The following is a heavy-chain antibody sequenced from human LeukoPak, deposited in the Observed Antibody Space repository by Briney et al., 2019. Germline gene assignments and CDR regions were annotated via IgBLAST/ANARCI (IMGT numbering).Heavy chain of an antibody. CDR3: ARMLYRSRTVYQKPYYYNNSYMDV. V-gene: IGHV1-18*01. CDR1: GYTFTSYG. D-gene: IGHD6-13*01. CDR2: LSAYNGNT. J-gene: IGHJ6*03. Sequence: ASVKVSCKASGYTFTSYGISWVPHAPGQGLEWMGWLSAYNGNTNYAQKLQGRVTMTTDTSTSTAYMELRSLRSDDTARYYCARMLYRSRTVYQKPYYYNNSYMDVWGKGPTVTVSS.